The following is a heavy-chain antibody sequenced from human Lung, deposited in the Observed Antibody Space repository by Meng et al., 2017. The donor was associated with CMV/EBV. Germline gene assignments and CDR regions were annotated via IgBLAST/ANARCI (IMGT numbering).Heavy chain of an antibody. V-gene: IGHV5-51*01. Sequence: GGSLRLXCEGSGSSFASYCIGWVRQMPGKGLEWIGIIYPSDSDTIYNPSFQGQVTISADTSISTTYLQWNSLKAADTAMYYCARRPFLYCGTGCEFHFWGQGXLVTVSS. CDR1: GSSFASYC. D-gene: IGHD2-21*01. J-gene: IGHJ4*02. CDR2: IYPSDSDT. CDR3: ARRPFLYCGTGCEFHF.